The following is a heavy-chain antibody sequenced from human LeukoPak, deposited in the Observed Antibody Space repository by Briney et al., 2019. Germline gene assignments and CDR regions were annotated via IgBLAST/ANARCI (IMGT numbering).Heavy chain of an antibody. CDR1: KYTFTGYY. D-gene: IGHD2-2*01. Sequence: ASVRVSCKASKYTFTGYYMHWVRQAPGQGLEWMGWINPNSGGTNYAQKFQGRVTMTRDTSISTAYMELSRLRSDDTAVYYCASAYAGNYYMDVWGKGTTVTVSS. CDR3: ASAYAGNYYMDV. V-gene: IGHV1-2*02. CDR2: INPNSGGT. J-gene: IGHJ6*03.